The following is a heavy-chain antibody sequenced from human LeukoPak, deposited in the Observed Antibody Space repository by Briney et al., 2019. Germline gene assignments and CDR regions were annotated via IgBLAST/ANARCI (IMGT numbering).Heavy chain of an antibody. J-gene: IGHJ4*02. CDR3: ARRAGYSSLDY. CDR2: ISYDGSNK. Sequence: GRSLRLSCAASGFTFSSHAMHWVRQAPGKGLEWVAVISYDGSNKYYADSVKGRFTISRDNSKNTLYLQMNSLGAEDTAVYYCARRAGYSSLDYWGQGTLVTVSS. CDR1: GFTFSSHA. V-gene: IGHV3-30*04. D-gene: IGHD6-19*01.